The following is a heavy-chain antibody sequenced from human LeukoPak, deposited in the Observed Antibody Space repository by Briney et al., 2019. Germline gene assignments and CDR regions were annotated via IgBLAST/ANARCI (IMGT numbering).Heavy chain of an antibody. D-gene: IGHD6-13*01. CDR1: GYTFTSYD. V-gene: IGHV1-18*01. CDR3: ARVIAAAGTWFDP. CDR2: ISAYNGNT. Sequence: ASVKVSCKASGYTFTSYDINWVRQATGQGLEWMGWISAYNGNTNYAQKLQGRVTMTTDTSTTTAYMELRSLRSDDTAVYYCARVIAAAGTWFDPWGQGTLVTVSS. J-gene: IGHJ5*02.